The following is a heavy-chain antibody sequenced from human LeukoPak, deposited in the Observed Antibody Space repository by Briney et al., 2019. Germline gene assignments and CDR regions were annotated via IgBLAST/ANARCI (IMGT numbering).Heavy chain of an antibody. Sequence: PGGSLRLFCAASGFTFSSYAMSWVRQAPGKGLEWVSAISGSGGSTFYADSVNGRFTISRDNSKNTLWLQMNSLRAEDTAVYYCAKDMAGNFYFDCWGQGILVTVSS. CDR2: ISGSGGST. CDR1: GFTFSSYA. J-gene: IGHJ4*02. CDR3: AKDMAGNFYFDC. D-gene: IGHD6-19*01. V-gene: IGHV3-23*01.